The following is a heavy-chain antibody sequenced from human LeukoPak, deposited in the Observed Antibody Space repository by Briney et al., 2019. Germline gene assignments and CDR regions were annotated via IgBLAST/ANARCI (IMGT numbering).Heavy chain of an antibody. CDR1: GYTFTDYY. CDR3: ARGTTLTTLPYYYYYMDV. J-gene: IGHJ6*03. V-gene: IGHV1-2*02. Sequence: ASVKVSCKASGYTFTDYYLHWERQAPGQGLEWMGWINPNSGGTNYAQKFQGRVTMTRDTSIGTAYMELSRLRSDDTALYYCARGTTLTTLPYYYYYMDVWGEGTTVTVSS. D-gene: IGHD4-17*01. CDR2: INPNSGGT.